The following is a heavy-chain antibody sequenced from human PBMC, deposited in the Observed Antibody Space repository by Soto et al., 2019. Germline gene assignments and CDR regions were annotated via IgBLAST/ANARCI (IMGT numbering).Heavy chain of an antibody. V-gene: IGHV1-46*01. Sequence: ASVKVSCKASGYTFTSYYMHWVRQAPGQGLEWMGIINASGGSTSYAQKLQGRVTMTTDTSTSTAYMELRSLRSDDTAVYYCARDVVAGRFDYWGQGTLVTVSS. J-gene: IGHJ4*02. CDR3: ARDVVAGRFDY. CDR1: GYTFTSYY. D-gene: IGHD6-19*01. CDR2: INASGGST.